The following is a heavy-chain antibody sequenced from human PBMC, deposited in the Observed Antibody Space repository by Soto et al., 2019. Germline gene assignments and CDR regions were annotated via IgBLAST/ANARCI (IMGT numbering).Heavy chain of an antibody. V-gene: IGHV3-23*01. CDR3: AKVLDSDSSGYYYGYFDL. CDR2: ISGSGGST. Sequence: EVQLLESGGGLVQPGGSLRLSCAASGFTFSSYAMSWVRQAPGEGLEWVSAISGSGGSTYYADSVKGRFTISRDNSKNTLYLQMNSLRAEDTAVYYCAKVLDSDSSGYYYGYFDLWGRGTLVTVSS. D-gene: IGHD3-22*01. CDR1: GFTFSSYA. J-gene: IGHJ2*01.